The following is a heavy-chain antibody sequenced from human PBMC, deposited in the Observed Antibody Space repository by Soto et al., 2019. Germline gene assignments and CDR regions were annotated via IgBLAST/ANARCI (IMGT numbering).Heavy chain of an antibody. Sequence: SVKVSCKASGGTFSSYAISWVRQAPGQGLEWMGGIIPIFGTANYAQKFQGRVTITADKSTSTAYMELSSLRSEDTAVYYCARGYYGGDCYSHRYNWFDPWGQGTLVTVSS. J-gene: IGHJ5*02. CDR2: IIPIFGTA. CDR3: ARGYYGGDCYSHRYNWFDP. D-gene: IGHD2-21*02. CDR1: GGTFSSYA. V-gene: IGHV1-69*06.